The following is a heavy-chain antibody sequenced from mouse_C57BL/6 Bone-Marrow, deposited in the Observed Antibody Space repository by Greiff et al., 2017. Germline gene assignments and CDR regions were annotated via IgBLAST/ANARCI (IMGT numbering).Heavy chain of an antibody. CDR1: GFTFSDYG. D-gene: IGHD1-1*01. V-gene: IGHV5-15*04. CDR2: ISNLAYSI. Sequence: EVMLVEPGGGLVQPGGSLKLSCAASGFTFSDYGMAWVRQAPRQGLEWVAFISNLAYSIYYADTVTGRFTISRENANNTLYLEMSSLRSEDTAMYYCARRSTTVPYAMDYWGQGTSVTVSS. J-gene: IGHJ4*01. CDR3: ARRSTTVPYAMDY.